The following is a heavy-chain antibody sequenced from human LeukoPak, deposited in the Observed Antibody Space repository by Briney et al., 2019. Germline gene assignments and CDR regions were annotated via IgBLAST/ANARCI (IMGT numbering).Heavy chain of an antibody. D-gene: IGHD3-16*02. J-gene: IGHJ5*02. CDR2: INHSGST. CDR3: ARTWLYDYVWGSYRPAGNNWFDP. V-gene: IGHV4-34*01. Sequence: SETLSLTCAVYGGSFSGYYWSWIGQPPGKGLEWIGEINHSGSTNYNPSLKSRVTISVDTSKNQFSLKLSSVTAADTAVYYCARTWLYDYVWGSYRPAGNNWFDPWGQGTLVTVSS. CDR1: GGSFSGYY.